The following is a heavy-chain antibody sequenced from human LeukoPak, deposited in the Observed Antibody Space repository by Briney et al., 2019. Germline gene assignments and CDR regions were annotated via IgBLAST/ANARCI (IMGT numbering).Heavy chain of an antibody. CDR2: ISSSSYI. CDR3: ARCRPPPVGGYFDY. J-gene: IGHJ4*02. V-gene: IGHV3-21*01. Sequence: GGSLRLSCVVSGFAFSSYWMTWVRQAPGKGLEWVSSISSSSYIYYADSVKGRFTISRDNAKDSLYLQMNSLRAEDTAVYYCARCRPPPVGGYFDYWGQGTLVTVSS. CDR1: GFAFSSYW.